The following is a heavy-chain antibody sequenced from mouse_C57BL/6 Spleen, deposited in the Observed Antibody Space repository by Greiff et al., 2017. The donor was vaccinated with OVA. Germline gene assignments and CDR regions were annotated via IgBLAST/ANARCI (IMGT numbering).Heavy chain of an antibody. CDR1: GFNIKDDY. Sequence: VQLKESGAELVRPGASVKLSCTASGFNIKDDYMHWVKQRPEQGLEWIGWIDPENGDTEYASKFLGKATITADTSSNTAYLQLSSLTSEDTAVYYCTPGFAYWGQGTLVTVSA. CDR3: TPGFAY. CDR2: IDPENGDT. V-gene: IGHV14-4*01. J-gene: IGHJ3*01.